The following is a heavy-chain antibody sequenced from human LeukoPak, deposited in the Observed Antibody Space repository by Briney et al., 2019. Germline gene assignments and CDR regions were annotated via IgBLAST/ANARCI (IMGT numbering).Heavy chain of an antibody. V-gene: IGHV1-2*06. D-gene: IGHD2-15*01. CDR1: GYTFTGYY. J-gene: IGHJ4*02. Sequence: ASVKVSCKASGYTFTGYYMHWVRQAPGQGLEWMGRINPNSGGTNYAQKLQGRVTMTTDTSTSTAYMELRSLRSDDTAVYYCARVVVAANYFDYWGQGTLVTVSS. CDR3: ARVVVAANYFDY. CDR2: INPNSGGT.